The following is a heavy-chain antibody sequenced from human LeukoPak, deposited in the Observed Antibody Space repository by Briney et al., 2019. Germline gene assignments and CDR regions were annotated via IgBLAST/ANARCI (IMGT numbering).Heavy chain of an antibody. CDR3: ARPYYYDSRIDP. V-gene: IGHV4-30-4*01. D-gene: IGHD3-22*01. CDR2: MYYSGST. CDR1: GGSISSGDYY. Sequence: SETLSLTCTVSGGSISSGDYYGVWFRHPPGRGLEGIAYMYYSGSTYYNPSLKSRVTMSADTSKNQLSLKLSSVTAADTAVYYCARPYYYDSRIDPWGQGILVTVSS. J-gene: IGHJ5*02.